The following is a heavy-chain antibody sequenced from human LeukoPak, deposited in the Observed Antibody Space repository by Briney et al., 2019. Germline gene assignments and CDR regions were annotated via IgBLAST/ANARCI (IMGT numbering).Heavy chain of an antibody. J-gene: IGHJ4*02. CDR3: ARGNSNYHDSSGYYPNPHFDY. CDR1: GGSISSSNYY. Sequence: SETLSLTCTVSGGSISSSNYYWDWIRQPPGKGLEWIGTIYYSGRTYYNSSLKSRVTISVDTPKNQFSLNLSSVSAADTAVYYCARGNSNYHDSSGYYPNPHFDYWGQGTLVTVSS. CDR2: IYYSGRT. V-gene: IGHV4-39*01. D-gene: IGHD3-22*01.